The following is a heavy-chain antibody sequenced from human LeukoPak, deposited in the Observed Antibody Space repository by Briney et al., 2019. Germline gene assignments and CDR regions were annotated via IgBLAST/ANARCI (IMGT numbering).Heavy chain of an antibody. CDR1: GYTFTGYY. J-gene: IGHJ4*02. D-gene: IGHD5-12*01. CDR2: INPNSGGT. Sequence: GASVKVSCKASGYTFTGYYMHWVRQAPGQGLEWMGWINPNSGGTNYAQKFQGRVTMTKDTSISTAYMELSRLRSDDTAVYYCARPPYSGYGEDFDYWGQGTLVTVSA. CDR3: ARPPYSGYGEDFDY. V-gene: IGHV1-2*02.